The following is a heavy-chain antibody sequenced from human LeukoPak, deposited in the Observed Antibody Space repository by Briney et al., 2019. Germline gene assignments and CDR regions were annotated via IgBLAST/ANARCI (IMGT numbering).Heavy chain of an antibody. CDR3: ARIRALGYYGSGGVLDY. CDR1: GGSISSSSYY. D-gene: IGHD3-10*01. J-gene: IGHJ4*02. V-gene: IGHV4-39*07. Sequence: PSETLSLTCTVSGGSISSSSYYWGWIRQPPGKGLEWIGSIYYSGSTYYNPSLKSRVTISVDTSKNQFSLKLSSVTAADTAVYYCARIRALGYYGSGGVLDYWGQGTLVTVSS. CDR2: IYYSGST.